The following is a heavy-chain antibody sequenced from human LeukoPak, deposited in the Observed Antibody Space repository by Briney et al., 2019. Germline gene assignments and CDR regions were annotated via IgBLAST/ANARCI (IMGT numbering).Heavy chain of an antibody. CDR1: GYSFTSYW. D-gene: IGHD6-13*01. V-gene: IGHV5-51*01. J-gene: IGHJ4*02. Sequence: GESLKTSCKGSGYSFTSYWIGWVRQMPGKGLEWMGIIYPGDSDTRYSPSFQGQVTISADKSISTAYLQWSSLKASDTAMYYCARKKAPYSSSWYGFDYWGQGTLVTVSS. CDR3: ARKKAPYSSSWYGFDY. CDR2: IYPGDSDT.